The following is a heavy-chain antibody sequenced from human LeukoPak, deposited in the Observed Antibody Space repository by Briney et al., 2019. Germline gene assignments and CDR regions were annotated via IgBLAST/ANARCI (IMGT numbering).Heavy chain of an antibody. Sequence: SVKVPCKASGGTFSSYAISWVRQAPGQGLEWMGGIIPIFGTANYAQKFQGRVTITADESTSTAYMELSSLRSEDTAVYYCARDGIAAAGPGLYYGWFDPWGQGTLVTVSS. J-gene: IGHJ5*02. V-gene: IGHV1-69*01. CDR2: IIPIFGTA. CDR1: GGTFSSYA. D-gene: IGHD6-13*01. CDR3: ARDGIAAAGPGLYYGWFDP.